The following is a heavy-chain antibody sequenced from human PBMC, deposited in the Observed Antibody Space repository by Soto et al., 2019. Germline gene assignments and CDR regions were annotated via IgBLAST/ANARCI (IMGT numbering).Heavy chain of an antibody. CDR2: IKSKTDGGTT. V-gene: IGHV3-15*07. CDR3: TTLYSGNGYPFDY. Sequence: GGSLRLSCASPGFTFSNAWMNWVRQAPGKGLEWVGRIKSKTDGGTTDYAAPVKGRFTISRDDSKNTLYLQMNSLKTEDTAVYYCTTLYSGNGYPFDYWGQGTLVTVSS. J-gene: IGHJ4*02. D-gene: IGHD5-12*01. CDR1: GFTFSNAW.